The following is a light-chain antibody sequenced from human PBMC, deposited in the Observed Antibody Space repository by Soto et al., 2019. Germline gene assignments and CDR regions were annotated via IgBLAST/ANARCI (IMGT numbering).Light chain of an antibody. CDR3: QQYNGFWT. J-gene: IGKJ1*01. CDR1: QSISGS. CDR2: EAS. V-gene: IGKV1-5*03. Sequence: DIQMTQSPSTLSASVGDRVTITCRASQSISGSLAWYQQKPGKAPKLLIYEASNLKSGVPSRLSGSGSGTDYTLTIRSLQPDDYASYYCQQYNGFWTFGQGTRVEIK.